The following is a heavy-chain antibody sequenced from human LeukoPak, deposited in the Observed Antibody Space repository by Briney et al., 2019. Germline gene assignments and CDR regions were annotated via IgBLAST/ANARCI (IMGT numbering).Heavy chain of an antibody. CDR2: INHSGST. CDR1: GGSFSGYY. CDR3: ARGGRYYYDSSGRFIDY. J-gene: IGHJ4*02. D-gene: IGHD3-22*01. V-gene: IGHV4-34*01. Sequence: PSETLSLTCAVYGGSFSGYYWSWIRQPPGKGLEWIGEINHSGSTNYNPSLKSRVTISVDTSKNQFSLKLSSVTAADTAVYYCARGGRYYYDSSGRFIDYWGQGTLVTVSS.